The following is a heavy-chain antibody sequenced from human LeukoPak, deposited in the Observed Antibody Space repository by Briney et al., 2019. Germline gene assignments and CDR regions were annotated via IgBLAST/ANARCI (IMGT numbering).Heavy chain of an antibody. CDR3: ARGEFSRYYDSSGYYYYYYGMDV. J-gene: IGHJ6*02. CDR1: GYTFTSYG. V-gene: IGHV1-18*01. D-gene: IGHD3-22*01. CDR2: ISAYNGNT. Sequence: ASVKVSCKASGYTFTSYGISWVRQAPGQGLEWMGWISAYNGNTNYAQKLQGRVTMTTDTSTSTAYMELSRLRSDDTAVYYCARGEFSRYYDSSGYYYYYYGMDVWGQGTTVTVSS.